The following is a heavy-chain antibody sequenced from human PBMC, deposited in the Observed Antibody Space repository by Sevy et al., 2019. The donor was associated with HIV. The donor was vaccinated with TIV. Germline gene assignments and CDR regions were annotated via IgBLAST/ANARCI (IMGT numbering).Heavy chain of an antibody. J-gene: IGHJ4*02. D-gene: IGHD1-20*01. V-gene: IGHV3-15*01. CDR1: GFTFSNAW. CDR2: IKSKTDGGTT. CDR3: TTIPPITGTTKNEVSFN. Sequence: GGSLRLSCAASGFTFSNAWMSWVRQAPGKGLEWVGRIKSKTDGGTTDYAAPVKGRFTISRDDSKNTLYLQINSLKTEDTAVYYCTTIPPITGTTKNEVSFNWGQGTLVTVSS.